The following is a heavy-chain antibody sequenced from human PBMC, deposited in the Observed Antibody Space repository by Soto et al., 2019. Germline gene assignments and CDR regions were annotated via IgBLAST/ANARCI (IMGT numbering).Heavy chain of an antibody. J-gene: IGHJ4*02. Sequence: QVQLVESGAGVVQPGRSLRLSCAASGLTLSNYAMHWVRQAPGKGLEWVAVISYDGSNRYYADSVKGRFTISRDNSKNTLYLQMNSLRVEDTAVYYCARVTQAVAADYWGQGTLVTVSS. V-gene: IGHV3-30-3*01. CDR3: ARVTQAVAADY. D-gene: IGHD6-19*01. CDR1: GLTLSNYA. CDR2: ISYDGSNR.